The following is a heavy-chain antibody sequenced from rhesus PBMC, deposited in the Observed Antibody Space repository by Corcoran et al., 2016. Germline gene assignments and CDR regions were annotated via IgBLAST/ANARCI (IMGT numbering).Heavy chain of an antibody. V-gene: IGHV4-143*01. CDR2: IYGQSCSH. CDR3: ARQYATAVSN. CDR1: GGSISGNYY. D-gene: IGHD5-36*01. Sequence: QVQLQESGPGLVKPLETLSLTCTVSGGSISGNYYWSWIRHPPGKGREWSGGIYGQSCSHTYTPAPKVQTTMSNGTPKNQFSLRVSSVTAADTALDSCARQYATAVSNWGQGVLVTVSS. J-gene: IGHJ4*01.